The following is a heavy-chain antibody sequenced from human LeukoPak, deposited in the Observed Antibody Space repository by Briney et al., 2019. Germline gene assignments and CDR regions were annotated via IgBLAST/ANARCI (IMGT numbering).Heavy chain of an antibody. J-gene: IGHJ3*02. CDR2: IYYSGST. CDR3: ARHGMPNRYYYDSSGSRGAFDI. CDR1: GGSISSSSYY. Sequence: SETLSLTCTVSGGSISSSSYYWGWIRQPPGKGLEWIGSIYYSGSTYYNPSLKSRVTISVDTSKNQFSLKLSSVTAADTAVYYCARHGMPNRYYYDSSGSRGAFDIWGQGTMVTVSS. D-gene: IGHD3-22*01. V-gene: IGHV4-39*01.